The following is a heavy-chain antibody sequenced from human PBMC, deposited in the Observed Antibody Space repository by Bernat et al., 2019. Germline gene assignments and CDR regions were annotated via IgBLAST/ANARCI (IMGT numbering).Heavy chain of an antibody. CDR3: ARGDVGYCSSTSCYRTPYYFDY. J-gene: IGHJ4*02. CDR1: GFTFSRYS. Sequence: EVQLVESGGGLVQPGGSLRLSCAGSGFTFSRYSMNWVRQAPGKGLEWVSSISSSSSYIYYADSVKGRFTISRDNAKNSLYLQMNSLRAEDTAVYYCARGDVGYCSSTSCYRTPYYFDYWGQGTLVTVSS. CDR2: ISSSSSYI. V-gene: IGHV3-21*01. D-gene: IGHD2-2*01.